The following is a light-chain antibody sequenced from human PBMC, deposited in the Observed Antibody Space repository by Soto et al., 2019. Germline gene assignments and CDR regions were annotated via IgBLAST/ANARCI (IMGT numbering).Light chain of an antibody. J-gene: IGKJ3*01. CDR1: QSLLHSNGYNY. CDR2: LGS. CDR3: MQALQSLLT. V-gene: IGKV2-28*01. Sequence: IVMTPSPLSLPVTPGEPASISCRSSQSLLHSNGYNYLDWYLQKPGQSPQLLIYLGSNRASGVPDRFSGSRSGTDFTLKISRVEAEDVGVYYCMQALQSLLTVGPGTKVDIK.